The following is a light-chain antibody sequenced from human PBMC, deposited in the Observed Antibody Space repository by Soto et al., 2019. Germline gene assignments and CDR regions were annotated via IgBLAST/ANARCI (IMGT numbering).Light chain of an antibody. Sequence: EIVLTQSPGTLSLSPGERAILSCRASQSVSKGHLAWYQQKPGQPPRLIIYSTSRRATDIPDRFSGSGSGTDFTLTISRLEPEDFAVYYCQLYGSSSYTFGQGTRLEIK. CDR2: STS. CDR1: QSVSKGH. V-gene: IGKV3-20*01. CDR3: QLYGSSSYT. J-gene: IGKJ5*01.